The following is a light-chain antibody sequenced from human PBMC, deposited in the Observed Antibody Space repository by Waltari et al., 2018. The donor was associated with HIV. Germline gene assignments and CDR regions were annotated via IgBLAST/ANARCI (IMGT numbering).Light chain of an antibody. CDR2: KDR. Sequence: SYELTQPPSMSVSPGQTATITRLGDALPNRYPYWYQQRTGQAPVLVIYKDRERPSGIPERFSGSNSGTTVTLIISGVQPEDEADYYCQSADRSGSHVVFGGGTKVTV. CDR1: ALPNRY. J-gene: IGLJ2*01. CDR3: QSADRSGSHVV. V-gene: IGLV3-25*03.